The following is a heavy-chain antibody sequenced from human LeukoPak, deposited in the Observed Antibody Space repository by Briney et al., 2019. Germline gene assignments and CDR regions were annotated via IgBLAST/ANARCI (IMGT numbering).Heavy chain of an antibody. CDR2: IKQDGSEK. J-gene: IGHJ5*02. CDR1: GFAFTSYT. CDR3: ARESLDCTNGVCHNWFDP. D-gene: IGHD2-8*01. V-gene: IGHV3-7*01. Sequence: GGSLRLSCAASGFAFTSYTIHWVRQAPGKGLEWVANIKQDGSEKYYVDSVKGRFTISRDNAKNSLYLQMNSLRAEDTAVYYCARESLDCTNGVCHNWFDPWGQGTLVTVSS.